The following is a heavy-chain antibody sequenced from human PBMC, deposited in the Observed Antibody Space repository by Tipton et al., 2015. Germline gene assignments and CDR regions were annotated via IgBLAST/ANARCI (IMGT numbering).Heavy chain of an antibody. D-gene: IGHD2-15*01. CDR1: GFTFNNYW. V-gene: IGHV3-53*01. J-gene: IGHJ4*02. CDR2: IYSGGST. CDR3: ARLVGVGSYYFDY. Sequence: SLRLSCAASGFTFNNYWMTWVRQAPGKGLEWVSVIYSGGSTYYADSVKGRFTISRDNSKNTLYLQMNSLRAEDTAVYYCARLVGVGSYYFDYWGQGTLVTVSS.